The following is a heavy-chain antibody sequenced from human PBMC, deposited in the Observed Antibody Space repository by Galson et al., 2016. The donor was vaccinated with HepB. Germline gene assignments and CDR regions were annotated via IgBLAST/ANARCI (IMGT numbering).Heavy chain of an antibody. CDR2: ISFDESDK. V-gene: IGHV3-30*03. Sequence: LRLSCAASGFTFSSSWMHWVCQAPEKGLEWVAVISFDESDKYYADFVKGRFTISRDNSKNTLYLQMNRLRAEDTAVYYCARVRGRRGPAALDYWGQGTRVTVSS. CDR1: GFTFSSSW. J-gene: IGHJ4*02. D-gene: IGHD2-2*01. CDR3: ARVRGRRGPAALDY.